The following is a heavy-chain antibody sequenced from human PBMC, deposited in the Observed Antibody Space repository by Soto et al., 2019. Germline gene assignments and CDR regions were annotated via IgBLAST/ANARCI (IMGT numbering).Heavy chain of an antibody. CDR3: ARAGPRPYYYYGMDV. V-gene: IGHV1-18*01. Sequence: QVQLVQSGAEVKKPGASVKVSCKSSGYTFSMSGISWVRQAPGQGLEWMGWISGYNGKTNYEQKFQDRVTMTTETSTNMAYMELRSLRSDDTAGYYCARAGPRPYYYYGMDVWGQGTTVTVSS. CDR2: ISGYNGKT. J-gene: IGHJ6*02. CDR1: GYTFSMSG.